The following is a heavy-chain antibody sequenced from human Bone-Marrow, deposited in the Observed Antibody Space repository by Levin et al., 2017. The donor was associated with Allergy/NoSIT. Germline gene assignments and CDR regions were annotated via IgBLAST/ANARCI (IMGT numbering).Heavy chain of an antibody. CDR3: ARHRGRYCSTTSCLIDS. J-gene: IGHJ5*01. CDR1: GGSLSGTTYY. V-gene: IGHV4-39*01. CDR2: FFYSGIT. D-gene: IGHD2-2*01. Sequence: SETLSLTCSVSGGSLSGTTYYWGWIRQPPGKGLEWIGSFFYSGITYFNPSLKSRVTISVDTTKNNFSLNMNSVTAADTAVYFCARHRGRYCSTTSCLIDSWGQGTLVTVSS.